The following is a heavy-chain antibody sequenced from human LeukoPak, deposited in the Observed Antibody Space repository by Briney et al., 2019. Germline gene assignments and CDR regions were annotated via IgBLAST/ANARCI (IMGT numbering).Heavy chain of an antibody. D-gene: IGHD2-2*01. CDR2: INHSGST. V-gene: IGHV4-34*01. J-gene: IGHJ6*04. Sequence: SETLSLTCAVYGRSFIGYYWSWIRQPPGKGLEWIREINHSGSTNYNPSLKSRVTISVDTSKNQFSLKLSSVTAADTAVYYCARPGYCSSTSCSDGMDVWGKATTVTVSS. CDR1: GRSFIGYY. CDR3: ARPGYCSSTSCSDGMDV.